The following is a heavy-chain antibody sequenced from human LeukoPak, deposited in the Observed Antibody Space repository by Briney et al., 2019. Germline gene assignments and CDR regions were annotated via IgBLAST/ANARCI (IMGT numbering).Heavy chain of an antibody. CDR3: ARDALYYYDSSGYPDY. D-gene: IGHD3-22*01. V-gene: IGHV3-48*04. Sequence: GGSLRLSCAASGFTFSSYSMNWVRQAPGKGLEWVSYISSSSSTIYYADSVKGRFTISRDNAKNSLYLQMNSLRAEDTAVYYCARDALYYYDSSGYPDYWGQGTLVTVSS. CDR1: GFTFSSYS. J-gene: IGHJ4*02. CDR2: ISSSSSTI.